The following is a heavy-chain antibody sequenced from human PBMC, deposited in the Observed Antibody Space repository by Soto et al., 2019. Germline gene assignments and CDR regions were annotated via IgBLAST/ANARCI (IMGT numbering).Heavy chain of an antibody. J-gene: IGHJ4*02. D-gene: IGHD3-10*01. V-gene: IGHV3-30-3*01. CDR3: ARPDYGSGGYPEY. Sequence: QVQLVESGGGVVQPGRSLRLSCAASGFTFSSYAMQWVRQAPGKGLEWVAVISYDGSNKDYADSVKGRFTISRDNSKNTLHLQMNSLRAEDTAVYYCARPDYGSGGYPEYWGQGTLVTVSS. CDR1: GFTFSSYA. CDR2: ISYDGSNK.